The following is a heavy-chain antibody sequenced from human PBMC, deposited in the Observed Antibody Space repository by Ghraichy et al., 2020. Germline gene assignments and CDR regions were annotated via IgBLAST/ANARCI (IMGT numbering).Heavy chain of an antibody. V-gene: IGHV5-51*01. CDR3: AGGSGSYQNWFDP. Sequence: KVSCKGSEHSFTSYDIVWERQMPGKGLYWMGIIYPGDSDTRYSPSFQGQVTISADKSISTAYLQWSSLKASDTAMYYCAGGSGSYQNWFDPWGQGTLVTVTS. J-gene: IGHJ5*02. CDR2: IYPGDSDT. CDR1: EHSFTSYD. D-gene: IGHD3-22*01.